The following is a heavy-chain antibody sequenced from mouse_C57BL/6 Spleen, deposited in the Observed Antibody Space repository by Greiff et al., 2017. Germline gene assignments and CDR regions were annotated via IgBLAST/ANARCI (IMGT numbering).Heavy chain of an antibody. V-gene: IGHV1-54*01. CDR2: INPGSGGT. D-gene: IGHD1-1*01. CDR1: GYAFTNYL. J-gene: IGHJ1*03. CDR3: ARTLITTVGYFDV. Sequence: VKLQESGAELVRPGTSVKVSCKASGYAFTNYLIEWVKQRPGQGLEWIGVINPGSGGTNYNEKFKGKATLTADKSSSTAYMQLSSLTSEDSAVYFCARTLITTVGYFDVWGTGTTVTVSS.